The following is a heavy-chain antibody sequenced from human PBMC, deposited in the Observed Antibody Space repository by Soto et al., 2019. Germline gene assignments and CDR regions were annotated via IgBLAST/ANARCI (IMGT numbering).Heavy chain of an antibody. CDR3: ARDYVERATPITAWFDP. Sequence: GGSLRLSCAASGFTFSSYGMHWVRQAPGKGLEWVAVIWYDGSNKYYADSVKGRLTISRDNSKNTLYLQLNSLRAEDKAVYYFARDYVERATPITAWFDPWGQGHRVAVSS. CDR1: GFTFSSYG. D-gene: IGHD2-15*01. V-gene: IGHV3-33*01. J-gene: IGHJ5*02. CDR2: IWYDGSNK.